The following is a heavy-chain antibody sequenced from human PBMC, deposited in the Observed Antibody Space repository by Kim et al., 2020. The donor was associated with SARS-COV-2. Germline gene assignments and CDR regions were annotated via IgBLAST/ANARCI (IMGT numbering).Heavy chain of an antibody. D-gene: IGHD6-19*01. CDR1: GFTFSTYW. Sequence: GGSLRLSCAASGFTFSTYWMHWVRQAPGKGLVWVSRINGGGSSTSYADSVKGRFTISRDNAKDTLYLQMNSLRAEDTAVYYCARRQYSSGWYYFDYWRQATVVTVSS. CDR2: INGGGSST. CDR3: ARRQYSSGWYYFDY. V-gene: IGHV3-74*01. J-gene: IGHJ4*02.